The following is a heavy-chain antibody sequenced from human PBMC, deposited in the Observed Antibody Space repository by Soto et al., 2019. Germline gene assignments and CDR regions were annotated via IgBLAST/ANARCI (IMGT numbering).Heavy chain of an antibody. CDR2: MGNSTSYI. J-gene: IGHJ4*02. Sequence: EVQLVESGGGLVKPGGSLRLSCVASGFTFSTYTMSWVRQAPGTGLEWLSSMGNSTSYIYYANSVKGRFTISRDNAKNSVCLQMDSLRAEDTAMYYCASSYFTYSTISAFPHGGQGTLVTVSS. CDR1: GFTFSTYT. CDR3: ASSYFTYSTISAFPH. V-gene: IGHV3-21*02. D-gene: IGHD5-12*01.